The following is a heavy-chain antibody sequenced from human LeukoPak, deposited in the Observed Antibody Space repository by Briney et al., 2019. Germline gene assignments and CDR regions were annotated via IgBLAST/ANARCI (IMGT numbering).Heavy chain of an antibody. CDR2: ISYDGSKK. D-gene: IGHD2/OR15-2a*01. V-gene: IGHV3-30-3*01. CDR1: GFTFSSYA. CDR3: AKVPVSVITDGMDV. Sequence: GRSLRLSCAASGFTFSSYAMHWVRQAPGKGLEWVAVISYDGSKKYYADSVKGRFTISRDNSKNTLYLQMNSLRAEDTAVYYCAKVPVSVITDGMDVWGQGTTVTVSS. J-gene: IGHJ6*02.